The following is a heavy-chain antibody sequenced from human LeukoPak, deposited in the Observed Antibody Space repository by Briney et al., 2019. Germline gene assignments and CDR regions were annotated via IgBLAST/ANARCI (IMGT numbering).Heavy chain of an antibody. J-gene: IGHJ4*02. CDR1: GYSISSGYY. V-gene: IGHV4-38-2*02. Sequence: TPSETLSLTCTVSGYSISSGYYWGWIRQPPGKGLEWIGSIYYSGSTYYNPSLKSRVTISVDTSKNQFSLNLSSVTAADTAVYYCAKSGGSGLIDYWGQGTLVTVSS. CDR3: AKSGGSGLIDY. D-gene: IGHD1-26*01. CDR2: IYYSGST.